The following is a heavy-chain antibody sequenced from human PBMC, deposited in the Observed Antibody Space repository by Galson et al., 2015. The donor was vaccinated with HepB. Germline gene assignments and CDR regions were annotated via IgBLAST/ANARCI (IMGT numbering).Heavy chain of an antibody. CDR1: GFTFSSYA. CDR3: ARDSGSSSWSSDFDY. V-gene: IGHV3-30-3*01. D-gene: IGHD6-13*01. CDR2: ISYDGSNK. Sequence: SLRLSCAASGFTFSSYAMHWVRQAPGKGLEWVAVISYDGSNKYYADSVKGRFTISRDNSKNTLYLQMNSLRAEDTAVYYCARDSGSSSWSSDFDYSGQGTLVTVSS. J-gene: IGHJ4*02.